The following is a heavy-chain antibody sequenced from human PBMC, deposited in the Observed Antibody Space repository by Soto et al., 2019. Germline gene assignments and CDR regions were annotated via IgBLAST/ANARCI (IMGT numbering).Heavy chain of an antibody. J-gene: IGHJ4*02. CDR2: INAGNGNT. Sequence: ASVKVSCKASGYTFTNYAMHWVRQAPGQRLEWMGWINAGNGNTKYSQKFQGRVTITRDTSASTAYMELSSLRSEDTAVYYCAAESYYESNGTKGRIDWGQGTLVTVSS. CDR3: AAESYYESNGTKGRID. CDR1: GYTFTNYA. V-gene: IGHV1-3*01. D-gene: IGHD3-22*01.